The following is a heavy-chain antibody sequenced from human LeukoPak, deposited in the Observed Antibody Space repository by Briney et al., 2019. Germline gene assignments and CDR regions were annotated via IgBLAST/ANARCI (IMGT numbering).Heavy chain of an antibody. J-gene: IGHJ5*02. Sequence: LEWASAISGSGGSTYYADSVKGRFTISRDNSKNTLYLQMNSLRAEDTAVYYCAKGKSWFGPWGQGTLVTVSS. V-gene: IGHV3-23*01. CDR3: AKGKSWFGP. CDR2: ISGSGGST.